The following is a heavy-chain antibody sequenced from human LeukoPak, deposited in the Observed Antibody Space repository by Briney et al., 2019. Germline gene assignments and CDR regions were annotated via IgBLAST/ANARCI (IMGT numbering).Heavy chain of an antibody. D-gene: IGHD6-19*01. Sequence: GGSLRLSCAASGFTFSDYYMSWIPQAPGKGLEWVSYISSSSSYTNYADSVKGRFTISRDNAKNSLYLQMNSLRAEDTAVYYCARIAVAATSWFDPWGQGTLVTVSS. J-gene: IGHJ5*02. CDR2: ISSSSSYT. CDR3: ARIAVAATSWFDP. V-gene: IGHV3-11*06. CDR1: GFTFSDYY.